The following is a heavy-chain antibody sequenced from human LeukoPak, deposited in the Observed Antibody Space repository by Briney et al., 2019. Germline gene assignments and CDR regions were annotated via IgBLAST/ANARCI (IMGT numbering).Heavy chain of an antibody. CDR2: INYSGIT. Sequence: ESLSLTCTVSGPSISSFYWSWIRQPPGKGLEWVASINYSGITIYNPSLKTRLPISIDTSKNQLSLRLNSVTAADAAVYYCARDATQRDDYNEDWGQGVLVSVSS. CDR3: ARDATQRDDYNED. D-gene: IGHD5-24*01. CDR1: GPSISSFY. V-gene: IGHV4-59*01. J-gene: IGHJ4*02.